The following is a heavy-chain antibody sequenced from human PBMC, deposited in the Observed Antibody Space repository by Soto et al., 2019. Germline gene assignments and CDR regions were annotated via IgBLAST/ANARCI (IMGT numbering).Heavy chain of an antibody. CDR1: GFTFSSYA. CDR3: AKVLDPPGRYFGASCYFDY. J-gene: IGHJ4*02. D-gene: IGHD3-10*01. V-gene: IGHV3-23*01. CDR2: ISGSGGST. Sequence: GGSLRLSCAASGFTFSSYAMSWVRQAPGKGLEWVSAISGSGGSTYYADSVKGRFTISRDNSKNTLYLQMNSLRAEDTAVYYYAKVLDPPGRYFGASCYFDYWGQGTLVTVSS.